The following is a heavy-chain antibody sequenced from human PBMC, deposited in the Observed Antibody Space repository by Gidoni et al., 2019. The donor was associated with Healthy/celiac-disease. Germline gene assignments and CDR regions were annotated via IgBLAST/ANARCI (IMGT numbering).Heavy chain of an antibody. Sequence: EVQLLESGGGLVQPGGSLRLSCAASGFTFSSYAMSWVRQAPGKGLEWVSAISGSGGSTYYADSVKGRFTISRDNSKNTLYLQMNSLRAEDTAVYYCAKLMAYRHIVVVTATPGYFDYWGQGTLVTVSS. CDR1: GFTFSSYA. CDR3: AKLMAYRHIVVVTATPGYFDY. D-gene: IGHD2-21*02. J-gene: IGHJ4*02. CDR2: ISGSGGST. V-gene: IGHV3-23*01.